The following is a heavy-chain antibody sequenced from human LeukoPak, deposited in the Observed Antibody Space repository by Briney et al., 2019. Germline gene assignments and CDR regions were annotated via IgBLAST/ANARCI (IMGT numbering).Heavy chain of an antibody. D-gene: IGHD3-3*01. J-gene: IGHJ6*02. CDR3: ARDLTKNTVFGLKGTVDV. CDR2: ISVYNAIT. V-gene: IGHV1-18*01. CDR1: GYAFTSDG. Sequence: ASVKASCKASGYAFTSDGINWVRQAPGQGLEWMGWISVYNAITSYAQKFQGRVTMTTDTSTSTAYMELTSLRSDDTAVYYCARDLTKNTVFGLKGTVDVWGQGTRVTVSS.